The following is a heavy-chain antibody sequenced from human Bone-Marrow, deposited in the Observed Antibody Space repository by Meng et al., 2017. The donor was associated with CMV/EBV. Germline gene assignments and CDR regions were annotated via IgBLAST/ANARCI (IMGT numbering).Heavy chain of an antibody. D-gene: IGHD3-3*01. CDR2: IYSGGST. J-gene: IGHJ6*01. V-gene: IGHV3-53*01. Sequence: GESLKISCAASGFTVSSNYMSWVRQAPGKGLEWVSVIYSGGSTYYADSVKGRFTISRDNSKNTLYLQMNSLRAEDTAVYYCASIPYYDFWSGYGNYYYGMDVWGQGTTVTGYS. CDR1: GFTVSSNY. CDR3: ASIPYYDFWSGYGNYYYGMDV.